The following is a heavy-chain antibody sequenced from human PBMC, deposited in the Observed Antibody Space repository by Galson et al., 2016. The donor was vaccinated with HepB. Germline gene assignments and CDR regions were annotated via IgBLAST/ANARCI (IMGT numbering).Heavy chain of an antibody. CDR3: AHRGPRTAVALEIDAFDI. D-gene: IGHD6-19*01. CDR1: GFSLSTSGVG. V-gene: IGHV2-5*02. CDR2: IYWDDDK. J-gene: IGHJ3*02. Sequence: PALVKPTQTLTLTCTFSGFSLSTSGVGVAWIRQPPGKALECLALIYWDDDKRYSPSLKNRLTITKDTSKNQVVLTMTHMDPVDTATYYCAHRGPRTAVALEIDAFDIWGQGTLVTVSS.